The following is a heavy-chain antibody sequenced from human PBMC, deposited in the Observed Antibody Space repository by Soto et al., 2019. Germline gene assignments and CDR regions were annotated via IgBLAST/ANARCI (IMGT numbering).Heavy chain of an antibody. V-gene: IGHV4-61*01. CDR2: IYYTGST. D-gene: IGHD2-21*02. CDR1: GGSVSGSSYN. J-gene: IGHJ4*02. Sequence: SETLSLTCIVSGGSVSGSSYNWGWIRQPPGQRPEWIGYIYYTGSTNYNPSLKSRVTISVDTSKNQFSLRLDSVTAADTAVYYCASRDCTDHKCYGWLDLWGQGKLVIVYS. CDR3: ASRDCTDHKCYGWLDL.